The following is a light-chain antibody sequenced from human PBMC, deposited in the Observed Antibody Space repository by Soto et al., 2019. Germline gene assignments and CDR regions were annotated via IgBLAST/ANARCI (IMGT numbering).Light chain of an antibody. Sequence: DIQMTQSPSTLSASVGDRVTITCRASQSISTWLAWYQQKPGKAPKLLIHDASSLETGVPSRFSGGGSGTEFTVTISSLQPDDFETYYCQQFVGYHLAFGGGTKADI. V-gene: IGKV1-5*01. CDR3: QQFVGYHLA. J-gene: IGKJ4*01. CDR1: QSISTW. CDR2: DAS.